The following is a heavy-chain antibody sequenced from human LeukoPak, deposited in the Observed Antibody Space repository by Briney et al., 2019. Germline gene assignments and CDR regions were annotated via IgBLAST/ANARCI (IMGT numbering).Heavy chain of an antibody. Sequence: GASVKVSCKASGYTFTSYYMHWVRQAPGQGLEWMGIINPSGGSTSYAQKFQGRVTMTRDMSTSTVYMELSSLRSEDTAVYYCARSESGGDTAMVLFDYWGQGTLVTVSS. V-gene: IGHV1-46*01. D-gene: IGHD5-18*01. J-gene: IGHJ4*02. CDR1: GYTFTSYY. CDR3: ARSESGGDTAMVLFDY. CDR2: INPSGGST.